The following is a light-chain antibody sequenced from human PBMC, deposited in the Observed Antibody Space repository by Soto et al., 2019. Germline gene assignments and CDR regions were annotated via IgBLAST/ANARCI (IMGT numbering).Light chain of an antibody. J-gene: IGKJ1*01. CDR3: QQCGSSPWT. CDR1: QSVSSYY. CDR2: AAS. V-gene: IGKV3-20*01. Sequence: VFPQSPGTLSLSPGERATLSCRASQSVSSYYLAWYQQKPGQAPRLLIYAASSRATGIPDRFSGGGSGTDFTLTISRLEPEDFAVYYCQQCGSSPWTFGQGTKVHIK.